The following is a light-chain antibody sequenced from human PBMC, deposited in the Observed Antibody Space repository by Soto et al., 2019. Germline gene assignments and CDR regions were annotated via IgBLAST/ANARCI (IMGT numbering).Light chain of an antibody. V-gene: IGKV1D-16*01. CDR3: QQYSRYPTT. CDR1: EGISGW. J-gene: IGKJ4*01. CDR2: ATS. Sequence: DIQMTQSPSSLSASVGDRVTITCRASEGISGWLGWYQQKPGKAPKSLIFATSILQSGVPSRFSGSGSGTEYTLTISSMQPEDFATYYCQQYSRYPTTFGGVTKVEIK.